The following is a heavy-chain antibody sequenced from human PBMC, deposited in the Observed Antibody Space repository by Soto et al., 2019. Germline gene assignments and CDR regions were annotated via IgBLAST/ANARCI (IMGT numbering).Heavy chain of an antibody. CDR1: GYTFTGYY. V-gene: IGHV1-2*04. J-gene: IGHJ5*02. CDR3: ARDTEDFWSGYFRFDP. CDR2: INPNSGGT. D-gene: IGHD3-3*01. Sequence: GASVKVSCKASGYTFTGYYMHWVRQAPGQGLEWMGWINPNSGGTNYAQKFQGWVTMTRDTSISTAYMELSRLRSNDTAVYYCARDTEDFWSGYFRFDPWGQGTLVTVSS.